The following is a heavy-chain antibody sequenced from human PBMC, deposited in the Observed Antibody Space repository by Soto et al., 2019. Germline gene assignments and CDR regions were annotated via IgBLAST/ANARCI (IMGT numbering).Heavy chain of an antibody. CDR2: INAGNGNT. J-gene: IGHJ4*02. Sequence: QVQLVQSGAEVKKPGASVKVSCKASGNTFTSYRVYWVRQATGQGLEWMGWINAGNGNTRYSQKFQDRVTITRDTSASTVYMELSSLRSEDTAVYYCARDRYSSSWYVGAFDYWGQGTLVTVSS. CDR3: ARDRYSSSWYVGAFDY. V-gene: IGHV1-3*01. D-gene: IGHD6-13*01. CDR1: GNTFTSYR.